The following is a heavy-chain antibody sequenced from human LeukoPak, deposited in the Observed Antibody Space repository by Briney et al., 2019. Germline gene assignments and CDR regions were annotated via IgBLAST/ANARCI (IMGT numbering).Heavy chain of an antibody. CDR2: ISYSETT. Sequence: SQTLSLTCTVSGGSISSGGYYWSWIRQHPGKGLEWIGFISYSETTYYNPSLKSRVSISVDTSKNQFSLKLSSVTAADTAVYYCASPRDSYYDSSGYYSFDYWGQGTLVTVSS. J-gene: IGHJ4*02. CDR3: ASPRDSYYDSSGYYSFDY. CDR1: GGSISSGGYY. D-gene: IGHD3-22*01. V-gene: IGHV4-31*03.